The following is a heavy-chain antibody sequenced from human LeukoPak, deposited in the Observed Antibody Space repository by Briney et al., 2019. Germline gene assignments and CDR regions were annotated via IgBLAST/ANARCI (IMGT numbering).Heavy chain of an antibody. V-gene: IGHV1-69*01. CDR1: GGTFSSYA. D-gene: IGHD2-2*01. CDR2: IIPIFGTA. Sequence: ASVKVSCKASGGTFSSYAISWVRQAPGQGLEWMGGIIPIFGTANYAQKFQGRVTITADESTSTAYMELSSLRSEDTAVYYCARDGENYCSSTSCGWFDPWGQGTLVTASS. CDR3: ARDGENYCSSTSCGWFDP. J-gene: IGHJ5*02.